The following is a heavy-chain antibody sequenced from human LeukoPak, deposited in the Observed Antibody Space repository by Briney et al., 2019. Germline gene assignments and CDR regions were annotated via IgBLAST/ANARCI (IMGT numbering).Heavy chain of an antibody. CDR1: GGTFSSYA. D-gene: IGHD7-27*01. CDR2: IIPIFGTA. V-gene: IGHV1-69*05. J-gene: IGHJ6*03. CDR3: ARGLTGEFGYYYYYYMDV. Sequence: GASVKVSCKASGGTFSSYAISWVRQAPGQGLEWMGGIIPIFGTANYAQKFQGRVTITTDESTGTAYMELSSLRSEDTAVYYCARGLTGEFGYYYYYYMDVWGKGTTVTVSS.